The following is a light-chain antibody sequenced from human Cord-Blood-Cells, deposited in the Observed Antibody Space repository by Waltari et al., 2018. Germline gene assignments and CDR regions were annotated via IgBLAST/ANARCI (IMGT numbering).Light chain of an antibody. CDR1: SSDVGRYNL. CDR2: EGS. J-gene: IGLJ2*01. V-gene: IGLV2-23*01. Sequence: QSALTQPASLSGSPGQSIPISCPGTSSDVGRYNLVSWYQQPPGKAPKLMIYEGSKRPSGVSNRFSGSKSGNTASLTISGLQAEDEADYYCCSYAGSSTYVVFGGGTKLTVL. CDR3: CSYAGSSTYVV.